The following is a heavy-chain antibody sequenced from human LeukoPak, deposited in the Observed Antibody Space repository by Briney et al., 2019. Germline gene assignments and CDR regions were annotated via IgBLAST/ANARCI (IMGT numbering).Heavy chain of an antibody. CDR1: GGSFSGYY. J-gene: IGHJ4*02. CDR3: ASQSLRGNTTGTTPDFDY. V-gene: IGHV4-34*01. CDR2: VNHSGST. Sequence: PSETLSLTCAVYGGSFSGYYWSWIRQPPGKGLEWIGEVNHSGSTNYNPSLKSRVTISVDTSKNQFSLKLSSVTAADTAVYYCASQSLRGNTTGTTPDFDYWGQGTLVTVSS. D-gene: IGHD1-1*01.